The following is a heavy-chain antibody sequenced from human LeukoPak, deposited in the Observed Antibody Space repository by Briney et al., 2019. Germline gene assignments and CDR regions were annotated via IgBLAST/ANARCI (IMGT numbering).Heavy chain of an antibody. D-gene: IGHD2-2*01. Sequence: SLTPACPASGLTFSSQSMNCVRQAPRKVIEWVSSTRSSSSYIYYADSVKGRFTISRDNAKNSLYLQMNSLRAEDTAVYYCARDVYCSSTSCYWSRAHYYGMDVWGQGTTVTVSS. V-gene: IGHV3-21*01. J-gene: IGHJ6*02. CDR1: GLTFSSQS. CDR2: TRSSSSYI. CDR3: ARDVYCSSTSCYWSRAHYYGMDV.